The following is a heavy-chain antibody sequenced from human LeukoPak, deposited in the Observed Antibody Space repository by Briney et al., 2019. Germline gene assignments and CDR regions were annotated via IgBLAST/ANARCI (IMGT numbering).Heavy chain of an antibody. J-gene: IGHJ4*02. D-gene: IGHD3-3*01. V-gene: IGHV1-2*02. CDR2: INPNSGGT. CDR1: GYTFTGYY. CDR3: ARDGAAPRTYYDFWREESTLDY. Sequence: GASAKVSCKASGYTFTGYYMHWVRQAPGQGLEWMGWINPNSGGTNYAQKFQGRVTMTRDTSISTAYMELSRLRSDDTAVYYCARDGAAPRTYYDFWREESTLDYWGQGTLVTVSS.